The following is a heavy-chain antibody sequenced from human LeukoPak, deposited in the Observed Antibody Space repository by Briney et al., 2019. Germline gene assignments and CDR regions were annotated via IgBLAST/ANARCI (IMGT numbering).Heavy chain of an antibody. CDR2: ISAYNGNT. D-gene: IGHD6-13*01. J-gene: IGHJ4*02. V-gene: IGHV1-18*01. Sequence: ASVKVSCKASGYTFTSYGISWVRQAPGQGLEWMGWISAYNGNTNYAQKLQGRVTMTTDTSTNTAYMELRSLTSDDTAVYYCARDHSSSGQLFDYWGQGTLVTVSS. CDR1: GYTFTSYG. CDR3: ARDHSSSGQLFDY.